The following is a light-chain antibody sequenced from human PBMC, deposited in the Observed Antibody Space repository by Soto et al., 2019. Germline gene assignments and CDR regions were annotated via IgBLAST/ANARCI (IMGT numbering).Light chain of an antibody. Sequence: EIVLTQSPGTLSLSPGERATLSCRASQTISGTYLAWYQQKPGQAPRLLIYSSSSRAAGVSDRFSGSGSGTAFSLTISRLETEDFALYYCQQYGRSPTWTFGQGTKVDIK. V-gene: IGKV3-20*01. J-gene: IGKJ1*01. CDR2: SSS. CDR3: QQYGRSPTWT. CDR1: QTISGTY.